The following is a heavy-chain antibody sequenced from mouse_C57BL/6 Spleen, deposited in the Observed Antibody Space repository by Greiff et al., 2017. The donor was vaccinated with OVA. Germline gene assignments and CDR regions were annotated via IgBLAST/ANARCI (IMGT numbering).Heavy chain of an antibody. D-gene: IGHD2-2*01. Sequence: VQLQQSGPELVKPGASVKISCKASGYAFSSSWMHWVKQRPGKGLEWIGRFYPGDGDTNYNGKFKDKATLTADKSSSTAYMQLSSVTSEDSAVYIDARGGYGYDGDDAMDDWGKGTSVTVSS. CDR2: FYPGDGDT. CDR3: ARGGYGYDGDDAMDD. J-gene: IGHJ4*01. V-gene: IGHV1-82*01. CDR1: GYAFSSSW.